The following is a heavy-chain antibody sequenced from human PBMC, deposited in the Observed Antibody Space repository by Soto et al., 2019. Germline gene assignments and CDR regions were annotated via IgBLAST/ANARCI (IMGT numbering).Heavy chain of an antibody. CDR2: IDPSDSYT. D-gene: IGHD2-2*01. CDR1: GYSFTSYW. Sequence: PGESLKISCKGSGYSFTSYWISWVRQMPGKGLEWMGRIDPSDSYTNYSPSFQGHVTISADKSISTAYLQWSSLKASDTAMYYCARRRCRSTSCLYYYYGMHVWGQGTTVTAS. CDR3: ARRRCRSTSCLYYYYGMHV. J-gene: IGHJ6*02. V-gene: IGHV5-10-1*01.